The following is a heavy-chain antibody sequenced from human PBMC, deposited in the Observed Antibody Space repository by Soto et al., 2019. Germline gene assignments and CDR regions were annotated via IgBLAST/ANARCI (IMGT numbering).Heavy chain of an antibody. CDR2: ISWNSGSI. J-gene: IGHJ2*01. V-gene: IGHV3-9*01. CDR1: GFTFDDYA. Sequence: EVQLVESGGGLVQPGRSLRLSCAASGFTFDDYAMHWVRQAPGKGLEWVSGISWNSGSIGYADSVKGRFTISRDNAKNSLYLQMNSLRAEDTALYYCAKAGGVYWYFDLWGRGTLVPVSS. CDR3: AKAGGVYWYFDL. D-gene: IGHD3-16*01.